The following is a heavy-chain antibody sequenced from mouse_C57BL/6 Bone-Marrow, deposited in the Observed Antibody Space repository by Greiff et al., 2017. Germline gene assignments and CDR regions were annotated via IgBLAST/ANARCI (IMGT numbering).Heavy chain of an antibody. CDR3: ARETTVVALDY. Sequence: QVQLQQSGAELVKPGASVKLSCKASGYTFTSYWMQWVKQRPGQGLEWIGEIDPSDSYTNYNQKFKGKATLTVDTSSSTAYMQLSSLTYEDSAVYYCARETTVVALDYWGQGTTLTVSS. D-gene: IGHD1-1*01. CDR1: GYTFTSYW. V-gene: IGHV1-50*01. CDR2: IDPSDSYT. J-gene: IGHJ2*01.